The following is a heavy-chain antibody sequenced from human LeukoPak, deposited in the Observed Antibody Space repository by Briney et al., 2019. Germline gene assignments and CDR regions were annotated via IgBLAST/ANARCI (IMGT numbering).Heavy chain of an antibody. V-gene: IGHV3-23*01. J-gene: IGHJ4*02. CDR3: AKDYDSNSSFDY. CDR1: GRTFSSYA. CDR2: ISGSGGST. Sequence: GGSLRLFCAPSGRTFSSYAMTWVRQAPGNELEWVSAISGSGGSTYYADSVKGRFTIPRDNSKNTLYLQMNSLRAEDTAVYYCAKDYDSNSSFDYWGQGTLVTVSS. D-gene: IGHD3-22*01.